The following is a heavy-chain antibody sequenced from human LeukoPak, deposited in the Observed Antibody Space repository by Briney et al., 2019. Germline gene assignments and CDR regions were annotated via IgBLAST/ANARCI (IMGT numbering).Heavy chain of an antibody. CDR1: GFTFSSYG. J-gene: IGHJ4*02. Sequence: GGSLRLSCAASGFTFSSYGMIWVRQAPGKGLEWISYISSSSNTVYYADSVKGRFTISRDNAKNSLYLQVSSLRAEDTAVYYCARDPGLMRAAACGDYWGQGTLVIVSS. V-gene: IGHV3-48*01. CDR2: ISSSSNTV. D-gene: IGHD6-13*01. CDR3: ARDPGLMRAAACGDY.